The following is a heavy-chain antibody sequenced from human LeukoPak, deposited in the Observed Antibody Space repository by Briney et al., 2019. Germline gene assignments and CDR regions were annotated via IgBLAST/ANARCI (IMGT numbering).Heavy chain of an antibody. CDR2: INHSGST. CDR3: ARATFWSGHTFDY. D-gene: IGHD3-3*01. CDR1: GGSFSGYY. Sequence: PSETLSLTCAVYGGSFSGYYWSWIRQPPGKGLEWIGEINHSGSTNYNPSLKSRVTISVDTSKNQFSLKLSSVTAADTAVYYCARATFWSGHTFDYWGQGTLVTVSS. J-gene: IGHJ4*02. V-gene: IGHV4-34*01.